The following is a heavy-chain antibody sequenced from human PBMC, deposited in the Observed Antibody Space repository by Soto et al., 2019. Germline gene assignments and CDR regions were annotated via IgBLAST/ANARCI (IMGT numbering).Heavy chain of an antibody. Sequence: QVQLVQSGAEVKKPGASVKVSCKASGYTFTTYDISWVRQAPGQGLEWMGRISTYNGNTNYPQSRHGRLTQTPDTATTTAYMELRNLRSDDTAVYYCARDPYHVLMVNAPNLYGMDVWGQGTTVTVSS. V-gene: IGHV1-18*01. CDR1: GYTFTTYD. J-gene: IGHJ6*02. CDR2: ISTYNGNT. CDR3: ARDPYHVLMVNAPNLYGMDV. D-gene: IGHD2-8*01.